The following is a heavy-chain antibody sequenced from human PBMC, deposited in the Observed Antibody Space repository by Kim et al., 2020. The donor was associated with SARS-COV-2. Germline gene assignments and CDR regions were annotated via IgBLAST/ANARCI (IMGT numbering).Heavy chain of an antibody. J-gene: IGHJ6*02. CDR3: AKAMSHYDILTGGVYTYYYYGMDV. CDR1: GFTFDDYA. Sequence: GGSLRLSCAASGFTFDDYAMHWVRQAPGKGLEWVSGISWNSGSIGYADSVKGRFTISRDNAKNSLYLQMNSLRAEDTALYYCAKAMSHYDILTGGVYTYYYYGMDVWGQGTTVTVSS. D-gene: IGHD3-9*01. V-gene: IGHV3-9*01. CDR2: ISWNSGSI.